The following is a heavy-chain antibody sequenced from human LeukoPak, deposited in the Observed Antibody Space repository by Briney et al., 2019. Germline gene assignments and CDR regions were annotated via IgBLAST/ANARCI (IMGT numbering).Heavy chain of an antibody. V-gene: IGHV4-30-2*01. Sequence: PSETLSLTCAVSGGSISSGGYSWSWIRQPPGKGLEWIGYIYHSGSTCYNPSLKSRVTISVDTSKNQFSLKLGSVTAADTAVYYCARGPLDSGYTYFDYWGQGTLVSVAS. J-gene: IGHJ4*02. D-gene: IGHD5-12*01. CDR1: GGSISSGGYS. CDR3: ARGPLDSGYTYFDY. CDR2: IYHSGST.